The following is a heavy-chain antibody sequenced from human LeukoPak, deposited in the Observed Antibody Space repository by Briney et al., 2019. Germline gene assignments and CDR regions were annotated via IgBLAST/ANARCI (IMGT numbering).Heavy chain of an antibody. V-gene: IGHV4-34*01. D-gene: IGHD1-1*01. CDR3: ARGPTISETGYFDY. J-gene: IGHJ4*03. CDR2: INHRGDT. CDR1: GGSFSRYY. Sequence: PSETLSLTCAVYGGSFSRYYWSWIRQSPGKGLEWIAEINHRGDTNYNPSVKSRVTISVDTSKNQFSLKVTSLTAADTAVYFCARGPTISETGYFDYWGQGTLVTVSA.